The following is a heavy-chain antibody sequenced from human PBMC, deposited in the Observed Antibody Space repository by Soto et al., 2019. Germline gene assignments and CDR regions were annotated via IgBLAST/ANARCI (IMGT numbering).Heavy chain of an antibody. CDR1: GDSVSSNSAA. CDR2: TYYRSKWYN. J-gene: IGHJ5*02. V-gene: IGHV6-1*01. D-gene: IGHD6-6*01. CDR3: ARTLSSSAENWFDP. Sequence: SQTLSLTCAISGDSVSSNSAAWNWIRQSPSRGLEWLGRTYYRSKWYNDYAVSVKSRITTNPDTSKNQFSLQLNSVTPEDTAVYFCARTLSSSAENWFDPWGQGTLVTVSS.